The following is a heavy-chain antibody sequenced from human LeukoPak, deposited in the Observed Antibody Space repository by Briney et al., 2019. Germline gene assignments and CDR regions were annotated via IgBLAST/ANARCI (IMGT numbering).Heavy chain of an antibody. V-gene: IGHV4-34*01. CDR1: GGSFSGYY. J-gene: IGHJ6*03. CDR3: ARHWQPCYYMDV. D-gene: IGHD6-13*01. CDR2: INHSGST. Sequence: SETLSLTSAVYGGSFSGYYWSWIRHPPGKGLEWIGEINHSGSTNYNPSLKSRVTISVDTSKNQFSLKLSSVTAADTAVYYCARHWQPCYYMDVWGKGTTVTISS.